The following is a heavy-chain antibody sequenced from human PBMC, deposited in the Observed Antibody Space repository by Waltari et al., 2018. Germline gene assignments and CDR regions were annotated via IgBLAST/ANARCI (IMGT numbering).Heavy chain of an antibody. CDR3: VREIRGYYPSY. CDR1: GFTFSDYA. Sequence: QEHLVESGGGVVQPGGSLTLSCATSGFTFSDYAMLWVRQAPGKGLEGVALISYDGRGKFYADSVKCRFTISRDSSTNRLYLQMNSLRGDDTALYYCVREIRGYYPSYWGQGTLVTVSS. CDR2: ISYDGRGK. V-gene: IGHV3-30*04. J-gene: IGHJ4*02. D-gene: IGHD3-16*01.